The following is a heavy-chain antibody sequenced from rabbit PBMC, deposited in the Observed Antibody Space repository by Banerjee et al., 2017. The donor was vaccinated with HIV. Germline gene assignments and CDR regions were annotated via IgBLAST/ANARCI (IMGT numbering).Heavy chain of an antibody. CDR2: IAGSSGGFT. D-gene: IGHD7-1*01. Sequence: QSLEESGGGLVQPEGSLTLTCKASGFSFSNSDYMCWVRQAPGKGLEWISCIAGSSGGFTYSATWAKGRFTCSKTSSTTVTLQMTSLTVADTATYFCARDTGTSFSSYGMDLWGQGTLVTVS. V-gene: IGHV1S40*01. CDR3: ARDTGTSFSSYGMDL. J-gene: IGHJ6*01. CDR1: GFSFSNSDY.